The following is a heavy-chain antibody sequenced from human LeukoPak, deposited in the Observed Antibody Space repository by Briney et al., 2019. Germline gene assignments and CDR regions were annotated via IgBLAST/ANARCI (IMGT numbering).Heavy chain of an antibody. CDR3: ARFSSGWSFDY. CDR1: GYTFTGYY. CDR2: INPNSGGT. V-gene: IGHV1-2*02. Sequence: ASLKVSCXASGYTFTGYYMHWVRQAPGQGLEWMGWINPNSGGTNYAQKFQGRVTMTRDTSISTAYMELSRLRSGDTAVYYCARFSSGWSFDYWGQGTLVTVSS. D-gene: IGHD6-19*01. J-gene: IGHJ4*02.